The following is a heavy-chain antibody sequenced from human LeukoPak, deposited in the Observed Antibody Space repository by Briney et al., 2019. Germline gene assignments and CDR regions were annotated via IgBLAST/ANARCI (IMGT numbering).Heavy chain of an antibody. J-gene: IGHJ4*02. Sequence: SLRLSCVASAFTFTNYAMSWVRLVAGEGLGWVSAITGSDGTSHHADSVKARFTISRDNSKNTLYLQVNSLRAEDTAVYYCAKWGDFDILTGYYGPDYWGQGTLVTVSS. CDR1: AFTFTNYA. CDR3: AKWGDFDILTGYYGPDY. D-gene: IGHD3-9*01. V-gene: IGHV3-23*01. CDR2: ITGSDGTS.